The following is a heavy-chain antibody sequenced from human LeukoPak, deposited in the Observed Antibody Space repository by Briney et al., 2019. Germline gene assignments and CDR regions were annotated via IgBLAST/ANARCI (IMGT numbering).Heavy chain of an antibody. D-gene: IGHD3-3*01. Sequence: ASVKVSCKTSGYTFTSYDINWVRQATGQGLEWMGWMKPNSGNTGYAQKFQGRVTVTRDTSISTAYMELSRLRSDDTAVYYCAIELSNFYYFDNWGQGTLVTVSS. CDR2: MKPNSGNT. CDR1: GYTFTSYD. V-gene: IGHV1-8*01. CDR3: AIELSNFYYFDN. J-gene: IGHJ4*02.